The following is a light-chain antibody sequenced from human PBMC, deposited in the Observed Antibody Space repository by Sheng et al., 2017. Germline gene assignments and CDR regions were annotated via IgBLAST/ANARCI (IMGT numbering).Light chain of an antibody. CDR2: GAS. CDR1: QSVSSY. V-gene: IGKV3-20*01. Sequence: EIVLTQSPATLSLSPGERATLSCRASQSVSSYLAWYQQKPGQAPRLLIYGASSRAPGIPDRFSGSGSGTDFTLTITRLEPEDFALFYCQQYGSSPPITFGQGTRLEI. CDR3: QQYGSSPPIT. J-gene: IGKJ5*01.